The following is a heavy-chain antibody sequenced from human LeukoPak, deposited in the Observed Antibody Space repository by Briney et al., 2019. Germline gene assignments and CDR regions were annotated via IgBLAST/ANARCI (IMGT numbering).Heavy chain of an antibody. D-gene: IGHD3-22*01. Sequence: PSETLSLTCTVSGGSISNYYWSWIRQPAGKGLEWIGHIFSGGNTNYNPSLKSRVTISVDTSKNQFSLKLSSVTAADTAVYYCARMGVDSSGYPTHHFGMDVWGQGTTVTVSS. CDR3: ARMGVDSSGYPTHHFGMDV. CDR2: IFSGGNT. V-gene: IGHV4-4*07. CDR1: GGSISNYY. J-gene: IGHJ6*02.